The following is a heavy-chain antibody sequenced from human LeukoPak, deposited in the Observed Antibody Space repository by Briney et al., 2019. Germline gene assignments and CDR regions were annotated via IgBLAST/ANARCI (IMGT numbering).Heavy chain of an antibody. V-gene: IGHV3-64*04. D-gene: IGHD3-22*01. J-gene: IGHJ4*02. CDR2: ISNNGGST. CDR1: GFIFSYYA. CDR3: ATQDGFDNNGYYGY. Sequence: PGGSLRLSCSASGFIFSYYAMHWVRQAPGKGREYFSGISNNGGSTYYADSVKGRFTISRDNSKSTLYLQMNSLRAEDTTLYYCATQDGFDNNGYYGYWGQGTLVTVSS.